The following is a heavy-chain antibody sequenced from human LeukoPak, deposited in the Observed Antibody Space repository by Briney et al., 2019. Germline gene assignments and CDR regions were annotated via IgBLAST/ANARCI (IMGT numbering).Heavy chain of an antibody. V-gene: IGHV3-74*01. D-gene: IGHD3-3*01. J-gene: IGHJ4*02. CDR3: ARGVSLDFWSGSADYYLDY. CDR1: GFTFSSYW. CDR2: INSDGSST. Sequence: PGGSLRLSCAASGFTFSSYWMHWVRQAPGKGLVWVSRINSDGSSTSYADSVKGRFTISRDNAKNPLYLQMNSLRAEDTAVYYCARGVSLDFWSGSADYYLDYWGQGTLFSVSS.